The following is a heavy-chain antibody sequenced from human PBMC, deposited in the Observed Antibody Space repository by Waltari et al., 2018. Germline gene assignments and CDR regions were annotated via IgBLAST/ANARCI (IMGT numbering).Heavy chain of an antibody. V-gene: IGHV3-7*01. J-gene: IGHJ3*02. CDR2: RKGDGRTE. CDR3: ARDDSNTGSLHGLDI. D-gene: IGHD1-1*01. CDR1: GFTFSEYW. Sequence: EVQLVEYGGGLVQPGGSLRLSCTASGFTFSEYWMTWVRRTPGKGLEVVADRKGDGRTEYYLESVRGRFTISRDNAKNSVELQMNSLRVEDTAIYYCARDDSNTGSLHGLDIWGQGTMVTVSS.